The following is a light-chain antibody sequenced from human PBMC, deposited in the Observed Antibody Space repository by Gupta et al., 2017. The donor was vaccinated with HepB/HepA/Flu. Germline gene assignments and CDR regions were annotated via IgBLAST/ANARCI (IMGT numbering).Light chain of an antibody. CDR1: QSVTTN. CDR2: GAV. CDR3: QQYNYWPSLT. Sequence: EIVMTQSPDTLSVSPGERATLSCRASQSVTTNLAWYQQRPGQAPRLLIYGAVIRAPGIPARFSGSGSGTDFTLTISSVQSEDFAVYYCQQYNYWPSLTFGQGTKVEIK. V-gene: IGKV3-15*01. J-gene: IGKJ1*01.